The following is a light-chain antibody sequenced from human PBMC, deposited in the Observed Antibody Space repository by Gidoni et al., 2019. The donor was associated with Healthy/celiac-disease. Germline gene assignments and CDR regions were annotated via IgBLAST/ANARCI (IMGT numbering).Light chain of an antibody. J-gene: IGKJ1*01. CDR1: QSVSSY. V-gene: IGKV3-11*01. CDR2: DAS. Sequence: EIVLTQSPATLSLSPGERATLSCRASQSVSSYLAWYQQKPGQAPRLLIYDASNRATGIPARFICRGSGTDFTLTLSSLEPEDFAVYYCQQRSNWRTFGQGTKVEIK. CDR3: QQRSNWRT.